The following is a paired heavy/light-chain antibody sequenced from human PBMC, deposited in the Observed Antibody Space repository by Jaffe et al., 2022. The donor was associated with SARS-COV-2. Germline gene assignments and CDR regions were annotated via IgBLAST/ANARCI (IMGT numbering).Light chain of an antibody. CDR1: QDITDY. Sequence: DIQMTQSPSSLSASVGDRVTITCRASQDITDYLNWYQQKPGKAPKLLINDASNLESGVPSRFSGSGSGTEFTFTITGLQPEDIATYYCQQYDSLPLTFGGGTKVDI. CDR3: QQYDSLPLT. J-gene: IGKJ4*01. V-gene: IGKV1-33*01. CDR2: DAS.
Heavy chain of an antibody. J-gene: IGHJ4*02. D-gene: IGHD2-8*02. CDR1: GVTFMTHP. Sequence: QVQLVQSGAEVQKPGSSVKVSCKTSGVTFMTHPFHWVRHAPGLGLEWMGGIIPKFGRTNVAQRFEGRLILSVDESTSTAYMELSGLTSEDTALYFCARGTLVAMRGGWDYWGQGTLVTVSS. V-gene: IGHV1-69*01. CDR3: ARGTLVAMRGGWDY. CDR2: IIPKFGRT.